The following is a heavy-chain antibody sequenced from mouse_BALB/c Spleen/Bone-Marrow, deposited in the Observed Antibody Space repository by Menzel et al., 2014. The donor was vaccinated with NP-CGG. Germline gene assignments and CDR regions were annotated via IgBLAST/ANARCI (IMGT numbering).Heavy chain of an antibody. D-gene: IGHD2-14*01. J-gene: IGHJ4*01. CDR1: GYTFTDYA. V-gene: IGHV1-67*01. CDR2: ISSYYGDA. Sequence: VQLHESGAELVRPGVSVKISCKGSGYTFTDYAVHWVKQSHTKSLEWIGLISSYYGDATYNQKFKGKATMTVDKSSSTAFLELARLTSEDSAIYYCARSGKVRNAMNYWAQGTSVTVSS. CDR3: ARSGKVRNAMNY.